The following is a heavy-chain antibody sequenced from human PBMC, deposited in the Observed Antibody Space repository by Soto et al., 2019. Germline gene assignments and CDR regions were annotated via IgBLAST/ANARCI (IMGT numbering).Heavy chain of an antibody. CDR1: GGSISSSSYY. CDR3: ARGSEIAVAGYYYYYYGIDV. D-gene: IGHD6-19*01. J-gene: IGHJ6*02. CDR2: IYYSGST. V-gene: IGHV4-39*01. Sequence: SETLSLTCIVSGGSISSSSYYWGWICQPPGQGLEWIGSIYYSGSTYYNPSLKSRVTISVDTSKNQFSLKLSSVTAADTAVYYCARGSEIAVAGYYYYYYGIDVWVQGTTVT.